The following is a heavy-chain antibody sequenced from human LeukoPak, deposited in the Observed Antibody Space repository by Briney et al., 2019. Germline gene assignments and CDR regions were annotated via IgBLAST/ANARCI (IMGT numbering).Heavy chain of an antibody. CDR2: ISYDGSDK. J-gene: IGHJ4*02. CDR1: GFTFSSYA. D-gene: IGHD2-15*01. CDR3: AKDGPRYCSGGSCYYFDY. Sequence: PGGSLRLSCAASGFTFSSYAMYWVRQAPGKGLEWVAVISYDGSDKFYADSVKGRFTISRDSSKNTLYLQMNSLRAEDTALYYCAKDGPRYCSGGSCYYFDYWGQGTLVTVSS. V-gene: IGHV3-30*04.